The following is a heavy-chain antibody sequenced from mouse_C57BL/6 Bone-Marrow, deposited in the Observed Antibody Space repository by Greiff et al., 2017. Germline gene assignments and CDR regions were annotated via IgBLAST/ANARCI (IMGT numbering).Heavy chain of an antibody. Sequence: QVQLKQPGAELVMPGASVKLSCKASGYTFTSYWMHWVKQRPGQGLEWIGEIDPSDSYPNYNQKFKGKSTLTVDKSSSTAYMQLSSLTSEDSAVYYCARWGRAQATSWFAYWGQGTLVTVSA. CDR1: GYTFTSYW. CDR3: ARWGRAQATSWFAY. V-gene: IGHV1-69*01. J-gene: IGHJ3*01. CDR2: IDPSDSYP. D-gene: IGHD3-2*02.